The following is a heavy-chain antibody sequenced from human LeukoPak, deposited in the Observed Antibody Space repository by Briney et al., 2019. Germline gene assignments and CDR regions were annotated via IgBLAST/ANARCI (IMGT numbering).Heavy chain of an antibody. CDR1: GFTFSSYS. CDR2: ISSSSSYI. CDR3: AKDISYDSSGYAFDY. Sequence: GGSLRLSCAASGFTFSSYSMNWVRQAPGKGLEWVSSISSSSSYIYYADSVKGRFTISRDNAKNSLYLQMNSLRAEDTALYYCAKDISYDSSGYAFDYRGQGILVTVSS. J-gene: IGHJ4*02. D-gene: IGHD3-22*01. V-gene: IGHV3-21*04.